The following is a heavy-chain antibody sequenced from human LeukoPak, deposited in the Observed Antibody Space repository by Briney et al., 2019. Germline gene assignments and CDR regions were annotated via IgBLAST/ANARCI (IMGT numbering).Heavy chain of an antibody. CDR2: ISYDGSNK. D-gene: IGHD3-10*02. Sequence: PGRSLRLSCAASGFTFSRYAMHWVRQAPGKGLEWVAVISYDGSNKYYADSVKGRFIISRDNAKNSLNLQMDSLRAEDTAVYYCAELGITMIGGVWGKGTTVTISS. CDR1: GFTFSRYA. CDR3: AELGITMIGGV. J-gene: IGHJ6*04. V-gene: IGHV3-30*04.